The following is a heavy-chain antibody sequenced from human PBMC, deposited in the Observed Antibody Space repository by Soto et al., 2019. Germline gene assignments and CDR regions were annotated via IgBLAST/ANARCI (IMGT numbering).Heavy chain of an antibody. D-gene: IGHD6-6*01. Sequence: QVQLVQSGAEVKKPGSSVKVSCKASGGTFSSYAISWVRQAPGQGLEWMGGIIPIFGTANYAQKFQGRVTITGDESTRTAYMELSSLISEDTAVYYCARVGSSSTQGSNYFDYWGQGTLVTVSS. CDR2: IIPIFGTA. CDR1: GGTFSSYA. J-gene: IGHJ4*02. CDR3: ARVGSSSTQGSNYFDY. V-gene: IGHV1-69*01.